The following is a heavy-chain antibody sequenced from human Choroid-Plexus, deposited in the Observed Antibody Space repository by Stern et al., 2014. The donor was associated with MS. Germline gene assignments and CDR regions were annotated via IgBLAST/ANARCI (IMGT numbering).Heavy chain of an antibody. Sequence: EVQLVESGGGLVKPGGSLRLSCAVSGFTFNNAWMSWVRQAPGKGLEWMSRIKFIAAETEYAAPVKGRFIISRDDSKTTLFLQMNGLITEDTAVYFCGADVSYQGSGEIDFWGQGTLVTVSS. D-gene: IGHD3-10*01. V-gene: IGHV3-15*01. CDR3: GADVSYQGSGEIDF. J-gene: IGHJ4*02. CDR1: GFTFNNAW. CDR2: IKFIAAET.